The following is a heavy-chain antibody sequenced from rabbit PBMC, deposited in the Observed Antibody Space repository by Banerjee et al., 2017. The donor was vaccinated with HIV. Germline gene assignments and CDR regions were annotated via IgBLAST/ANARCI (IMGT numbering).Heavy chain of an antibody. CDR1: GFTISSSYW. D-gene: IGHD4-1*01. V-gene: IGHV1S45*01. J-gene: IGHJ4*01. Sequence: QEQLEEYGGDLVQPEGSLTLTCKASGFTISSSYWICWVRQAPGKGLELIASIYAGNSATTYYATWAKGRFTISKTSSTTVTLQMTSLTAADTATYFCARDLAGVIGWNFNLWGQGTLVTVS. CDR3: ARDLAGVIGWNFNL. CDR2: IYAGNSATT.